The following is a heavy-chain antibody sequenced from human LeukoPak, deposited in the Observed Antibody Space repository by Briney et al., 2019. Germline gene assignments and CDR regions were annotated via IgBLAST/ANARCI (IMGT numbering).Heavy chain of an antibody. J-gene: IGHJ4*02. V-gene: IGHV3-23*01. CDR3: AKGGYCYGSYYFDY. D-gene: IGHD5-18*01. Sequence: GGSLRLSCAASGFTFSSYAMSWVRQAPVKGLEWVSAISGSGGSTYYADSVKGRFTISRDNSKNTLYLQMNSLRAEDTAVYYCAKGGYCYGSYYFDYWGQGTLVTVSS. CDR2: ISGSGGST. CDR1: GFTFSSYA.